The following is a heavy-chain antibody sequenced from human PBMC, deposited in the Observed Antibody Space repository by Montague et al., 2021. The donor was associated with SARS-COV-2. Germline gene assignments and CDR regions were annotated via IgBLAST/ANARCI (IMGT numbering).Heavy chain of an antibody. J-gene: IGHJ6*03. CDR1: GGSISSSSHY. CDR2: IYYSGST. CDR3: ARHSGDYTIFGVVIYYMGV. D-gene: IGHD3-3*01. V-gene: IGHV4-39*01. Sequence: SETLSLTCTVSGGSISSSSHYWGWIRQPPGKGLEWTGSIYYSGSTYYNPSLKSRVTISVDTSKNQFSLKLSSVTAADTAVFYCARHSGDYTIFGVVIYYMGVSDKGTTVTVSS.